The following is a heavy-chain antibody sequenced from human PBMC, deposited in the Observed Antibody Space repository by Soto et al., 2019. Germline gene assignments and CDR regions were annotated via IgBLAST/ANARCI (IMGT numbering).Heavy chain of an antibody. CDR3: ARVWHSSRTDRSEL. V-gene: IGHV4-59*01. D-gene: IGHD6-19*01. Sequence: ETLALTCSVSGCSISNYYGSWIRQPPGKGLEWIGYIYYSGSTNYNPSLKSRVTMSVDMSKNQFSLKLTSVTAADTAVYYRARVWHSSRTDRSELWGQGTLVTVLS. CDR2: IYYSGST. CDR1: GCSISNYY. J-gene: IGHJ5*02.